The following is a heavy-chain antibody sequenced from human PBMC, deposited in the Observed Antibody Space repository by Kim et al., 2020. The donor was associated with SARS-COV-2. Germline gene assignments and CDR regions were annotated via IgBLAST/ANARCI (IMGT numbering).Heavy chain of an antibody. Sequence: GGSLRLSCAASGFTFDDYAMHWVRQAPGKGLEWVSGISWNSGSIGYADSVKGRFTISRDNAKNSLYLQMNSLRAEDTALYYCAKDVTRAAAGTPFDYWGQGTLVTVSS. CDR3: AKDVTRAAAGTPFDY. V-gene: IGHV3-9*01. J-gene: IGHJ4*02. CDR1: GFTFDDYA. CDR2: ISWNSGSI. D-gene: IGHD6-13*01.